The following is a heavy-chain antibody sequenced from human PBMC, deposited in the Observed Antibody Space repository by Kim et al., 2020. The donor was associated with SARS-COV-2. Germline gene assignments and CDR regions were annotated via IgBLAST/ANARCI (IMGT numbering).Heavy chain of an antibody. J-gene: IGHJ4*02. CDR2: IYYSGST. Sequence: SETLSLTCTVSGGSISSSSYYWGWIRQPPGKGLEWIGSIYYSGSTYYNPSLKSRVTISVDTSKNQFSLKLSSVTAADTAVYYCARHFPTPGAAIREAATVTKWGSVYFDYWGQGTLVTVSS. D-gene: IGHD4-17*01. CDR1: GGSISSSSYY. V-gene: IGHV4-39*01. CDR3: ARHFPTPGAAIREAATVTKWGSVYFDY.